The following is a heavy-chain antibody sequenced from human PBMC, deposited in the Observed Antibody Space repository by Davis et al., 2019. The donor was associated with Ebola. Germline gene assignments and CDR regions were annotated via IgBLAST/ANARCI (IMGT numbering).Heavy chain of an antibody. Sequence: GESLKISCAASGFTFSNYWMNWVRQAPGKGMEWVANIKEDGSEKYYVDSVKGRFTISRDNSKNTLYLQMNSLRAEDTAVYYCAKTPPYTSGWYGSFDNWGQGTLVTVSS. CDR1: GFTFSNYW. CDR3: AKTPPYTSGWYGSFDN. V-gene: IGHV3-7*01. CDR2: IKEDGSEK. D-gene: IGHD6-19*01. J-gene: IGHJ4*02.